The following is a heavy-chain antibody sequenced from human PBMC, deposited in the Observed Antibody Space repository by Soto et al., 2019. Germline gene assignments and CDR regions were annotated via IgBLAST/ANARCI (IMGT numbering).Heavy chain of an antibody. Sequence: SETLSLTCAVSSGSISSSNWWSWVRQPPGKGLEWIGEIYHSGSTNYNPSLKSRVTISVDKSKNQFSLKLSSVTAADTAVYYCARLLRGKKYAWFDPWGQGTLVTVSS. D-gene: IGHD3-16*01. V-gene: IGHV4-4*02. CDR1: SGSISSSNW. CDR2: IYHSGST. CDR3: ARLLRGKKYAWFDP. J-gene: IGHJ5*02.